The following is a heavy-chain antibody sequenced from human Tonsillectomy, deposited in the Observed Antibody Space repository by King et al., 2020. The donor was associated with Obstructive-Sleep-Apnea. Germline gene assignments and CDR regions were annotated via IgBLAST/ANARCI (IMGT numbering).Heavy chain of an antibody. CDR3: ARLGGSGGYLISKYHFDH. D-gene: IGHD3-10*01. Sequence: VQLQESGPGLMKSSETLLLTCTVSGYSISSGYYWGWIRQSPGRGLEWIGIIFTSGPSGTTYHNPSLQRRVTISTDTSKNQFYLELTSVTAADTAVYYCARLGGSGGYLISKYHFDHWGQGTLVTVSS. J-gene: IGHJ4*02. CDR2: IFTSGPSGTT. CDR1: GYSISSGYY. V-gene: IGHV4-38-2*02.